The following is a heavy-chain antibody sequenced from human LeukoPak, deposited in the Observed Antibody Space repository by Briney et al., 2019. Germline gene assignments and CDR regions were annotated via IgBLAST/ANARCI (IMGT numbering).Heavy chain of an antibody. D-gene: IGHD3-9*01. CDR2: INHSGST. V-gene: IGHV4-34*01. CDR1: GGSFSGYY. Sequence: SETLSLTCAVYGGSFSGYYWSWIRQPPGKGLEWIGEINHSGSTNYNPSLKSRVTISVDTSKNQFSLKLSSVTAADTAVYYCAKGGRLRYFDDRVGYYGMDVWGQGTTVTVSS. CDR3: AKGGRLRYFDDRVGYYGMDV. J-gene: IGHJ6*02.